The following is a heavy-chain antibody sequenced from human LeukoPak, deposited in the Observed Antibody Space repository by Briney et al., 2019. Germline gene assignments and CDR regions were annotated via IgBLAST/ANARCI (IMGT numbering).Heavy chain of an antibody. CDR3: AKDPSPHWSGYLDY. J-gene: IGHJ4*02. V-gene: IGHV3-74*01. CDR1: GFTFSSYY. D-gene: IGHD3-3*01. Sequence: GGSQRLSCAVSGFTFSSYYMHWVRQAPGKGLVWVSRINSDGRSTSYADSVKGRFTISRDNAKNTLYLQMNSLRAEDTAVYYCAKDPSPHWSGYLDYWGQGTLVTVSS. CDR2: INSDGRST.